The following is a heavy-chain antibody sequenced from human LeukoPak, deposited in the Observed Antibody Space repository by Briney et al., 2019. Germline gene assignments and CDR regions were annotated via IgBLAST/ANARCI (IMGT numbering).Heavy chain of an antibody. CDR2: IYYSGSP. D-gene: IGHD3-10*01. J-gene: IGHJ4*02. V-gene: IGHV4-61*01. CDR3: ARDRYGSGSYGPDY. CDR1: GGSVTSGSYY. Sequence: SETLSLTCTVSGGSVTSGSYYWSWIRQPPGKGLEWIAYIYYSGSPNYNPSPKSRVTISLDTSKNQFSLKLSSVTAADTGVYYCARDRYGSGSYGPDYWGQGTLVTVSS.